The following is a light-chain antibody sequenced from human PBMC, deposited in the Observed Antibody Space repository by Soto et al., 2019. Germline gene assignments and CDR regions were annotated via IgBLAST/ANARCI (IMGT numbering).Light chain of an antibody. Sequence: QSVLTQPPSAFGTPGQRVTISCSGSSSNIGSNTVNWYQQLPGTAPKLLIYSHSQRPSGVPDRFSGSKSGTSASLAISGLQSEDEADYYCAAWADSLNGVVFGGGTKVTVL. CDR3: AAWADSLNGVV. J-gene: IGLJ2*01. V-gene: IGLV1-44*01. CDR1: SSNIGSNT. CDR2: SHS.